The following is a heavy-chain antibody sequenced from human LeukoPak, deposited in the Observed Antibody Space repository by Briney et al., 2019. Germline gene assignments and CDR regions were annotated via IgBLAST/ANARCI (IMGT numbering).Heavy chain of an antibody. CDR3: ARGPGIAAADAVSY. CDR1: GGSFSDYY. CDR2: INHSGRT. V-gene: IGHV4-34*01. Sequence: PSETLSLTCAVHGGSFSDYYWSWIRQSPGKGLEWIGEINHSGRTNYNSSLKSRVTISVDTSKKQFSLKLSSVTAADTAVYYCARGPGIAAADAVSYWGQGTLVTVSS. J-gene: IGHJ4*02. D-gene: IGHD6-25*01.